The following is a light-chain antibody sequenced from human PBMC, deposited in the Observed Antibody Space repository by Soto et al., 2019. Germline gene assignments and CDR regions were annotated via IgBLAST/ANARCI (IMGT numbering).Light chain of an antibody. Sequence: EIVLTQSPATLSLSPGERATLSCRASQSVSSYLAWYQQKPVQAPRLLIYDASNRATGIPARFSGSGSGADFTLTISRLEPEDFAVYYCQQYGSAPYTFGLGTQL. CDR2: DAS. V-gene: IGKV3-11*01. J-gene: IGKJ2*01. CDR3: QQYGSAPYT. CDR1: QSVSSY.